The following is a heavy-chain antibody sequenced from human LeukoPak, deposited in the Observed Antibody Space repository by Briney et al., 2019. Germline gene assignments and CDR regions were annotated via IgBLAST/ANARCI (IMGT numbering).Heavy chain of an antibody. D-gene: IGHD6-13*01. CDR3: ARVLGRKQQSHFDY. CDR1: GYTFTSHD. V-gene: IGHV1-8*03. J-gene: IGHJ4*02. CDR2: MNPNSGNT. Sequence: GASVKVSCKASGYTFTSHDINWVRQATGQGLEWMGWMNPNSGNTGYAQKFQGRVTITRNTSISTAYMELSSLRSEDTAVYYCARVLGRKQQSHFDYWGQGTLVTVSS.